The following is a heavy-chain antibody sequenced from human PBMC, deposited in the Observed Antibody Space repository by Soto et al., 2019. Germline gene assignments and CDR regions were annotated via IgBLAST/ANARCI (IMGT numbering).Heavy chain of an antibody. J-gene: IGHJ4*02. CDR2: ISAYNGNT. D-gene: IGHD1-26*01. V-gene: IGHV1-18*01. CDR3: ARGTDSGSYPPVSFDY. CDR1: GYTFTSYG. Sequence: GASVKVSCKASGYTFTSYGISWVRQAPGQGLEWMGWISAYNGNTNYAQKLQGRVTMTTDTSTSTAYMELRSLRSDDTAVYYCARGTDSGSYPPVSFDYWGQGTLVTVSS.